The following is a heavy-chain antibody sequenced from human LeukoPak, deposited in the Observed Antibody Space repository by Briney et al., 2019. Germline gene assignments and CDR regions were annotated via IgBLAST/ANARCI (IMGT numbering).Heavy chain of an antibody. J-gene: IGHJ4*02. CDR1: GLTFDDYA. Sequence: GGSLRLSCAASGLTFDDYAMHWVRQAPGKGLEWVSGIRWNSGSIGYAASVKGRFTISRDNAKNSLYLQMNSLRAEDTALYYCAKGYRKYSYGPALDYWGQGTQVIVSS. CDR2: IRWNSGSI. D-gene: IGHD5-18*01. CDR3: AKGYRKYSYGPALDY. V-gene: IGHV3-9*01.